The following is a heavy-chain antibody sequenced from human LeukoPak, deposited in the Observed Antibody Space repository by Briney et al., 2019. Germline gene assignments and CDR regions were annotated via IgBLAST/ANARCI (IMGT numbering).Heavy chain of an antibody. CDR2: INSGGST. CDR3: TRTYGDYDYYYGLDV. CDR1: GFTVSNNY. J-gene: IGHJ6*02. Sequence: PGGSLRLSCAASGFTVSNNYMAWVRQAPGKGLEWVSVINSGGSTDYADSVKGRFTISRDNSKNTLFLQMNSLRAEDTALYYCTRTYGDYDYYYGLDVWGQGTTVTVSS. D-gene: IGHD4-17*01. V-gene: IGHV3-66*01.